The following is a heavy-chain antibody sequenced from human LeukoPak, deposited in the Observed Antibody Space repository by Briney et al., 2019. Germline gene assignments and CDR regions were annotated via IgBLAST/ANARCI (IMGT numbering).Heavy chain of an antibody. CDR2: TIPFLGLA. Sequence: SVTVSCKASGGNFSTYAISWVRQAPGQGLEWMGRTIPFLGLASSAQKFQGGVTITADKSTNIAYLEVSSLASDDTAVYYCAGGSLETDTNMARDWGQGTLVTVSS. J-gene: IGHJ4*02. V-gene: IGHV1-69*04. D-gene: IGHD5-18*01. CDR3: AGGSLETDTNMARD. CDR1: GGNFSTYA.